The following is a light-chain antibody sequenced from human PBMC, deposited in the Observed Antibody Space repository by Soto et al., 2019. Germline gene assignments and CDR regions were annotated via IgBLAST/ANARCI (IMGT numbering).Light chain of an antibody. CDR3: QYYGSSHSNT. Sequence: VLTQSPSTLTLSPRQIATLSSRAKHTISNNHQGWYQHKPAQAPRLLIYDASSRATGAPDRFSGSGSGTDFTLTINRVEPEDFAVYYCQYYGSSHSNTFGQGTRLEIK. CDR1: HTISNNH. J-gene: IGKJ5*01. V-gene: IGKV3-20*01. CDR2: DAS.